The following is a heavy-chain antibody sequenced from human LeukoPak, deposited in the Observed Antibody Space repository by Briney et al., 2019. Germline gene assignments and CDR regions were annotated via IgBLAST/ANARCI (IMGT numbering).Heavy chain of an antibody. Sequence: SQTLSLTWTVSGGSVSSGGYSWNWIRQSPEKGLEWIGYIYQSGTTSYNPSLKSRVTISIDRSKNQLSLNLSSVTAADTAVYYCARDKDLSSGYKDNWFDPWGQGTLVTVSS. CDR1: GGSVSSGGYS. V-gene: IGHV4-30-2*06. D-gene: IGHD3-22*01. J-gene: IGHJ5*02. CDR2: IYQSGTT. CDR3: ARDKDLSSGYKDNWFDP.